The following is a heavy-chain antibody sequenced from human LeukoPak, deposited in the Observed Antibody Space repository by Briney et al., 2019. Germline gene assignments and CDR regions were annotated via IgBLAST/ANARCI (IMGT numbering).Heavy chain of an antibody. J-gene: IGHJ6*02. CDR1: GGSISSGDYY. D-gene: IGHD5-18*01. V-gene: IGHV4-30-4*01. CDR3: ARLDTAYNYYYGLDV. CDR2: IYYGGST. Sequence: PSQTLSLTCTVSGGSISSGDYYWSWIRQPPGKGLEWIGYIYYGGSTYYNPSLKSRVTISVDTSKNQFSLKLSSVTAADTAVYYCARLDTAYNYYYGLDVWGQGTTVTVSS.